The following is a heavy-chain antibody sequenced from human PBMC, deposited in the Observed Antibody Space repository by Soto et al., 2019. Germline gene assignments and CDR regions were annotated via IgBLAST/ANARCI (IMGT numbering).Heavy chain of an antibody. D-gene: IGHD5-18*01. CDR3: ARDPTAMGRSFDY. V-gene: IGHV4-39*07. CDR2: IYHSGST. J-gene: IGHJ4*02. Sequence: SETLSLTCTVSGGSISSSSSYWGWIRQPPGKGLEWIGEIYHSGSTNYNPSLKSRVTISVDKSKNQFSLKLSSVTAADTAVYYCARDPTAMGRSFDYWGQGTLVTVSS. CDR1: GGSISSSSSY.